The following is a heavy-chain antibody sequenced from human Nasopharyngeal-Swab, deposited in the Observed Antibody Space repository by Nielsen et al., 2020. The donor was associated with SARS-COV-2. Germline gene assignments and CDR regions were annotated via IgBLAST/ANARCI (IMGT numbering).Heavy chain of an antibody. D-gene: IGHD3-10*01. V-gene: IGHV4-34*01. J-gene: IGHJ6*03. CDR3: ARYGAGGSRITMVRGYMDV. CDR2: INHSGST. Sequence: SETLSLTCAVYGGSFSGYYWCWIRQPPGKGLEWIGEINHSGSTNYNPSLKSRVTISVDTSKNQFSLKLSSVTAADTAVYYCARYGAGGSRITMVRGYMDVWGKGTTVTVSS. CDR1: GGSFSGYY.